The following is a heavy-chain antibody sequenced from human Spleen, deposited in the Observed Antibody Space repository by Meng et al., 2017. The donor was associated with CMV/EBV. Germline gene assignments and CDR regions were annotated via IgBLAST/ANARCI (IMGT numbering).Heavy chain of an antibody. CDR1: GFTFISFA. CDR3: ARGGSWEMAAIHY. CDR2: ISYDGNNT. D-gene: IGHD5-24*01. V-gene: IGHV3-30*04. Sequence: GGSLRLSCAASGFTFISFAMHWVRQAPGKGLEWVAFISYDGNNTFYADSVKGRFTISRDNSENTLYLQMNSLRAEDTAVYFCARGGSWEMAAIHYWGQGSLVTVSS. J-gene: IGHJ4*02.